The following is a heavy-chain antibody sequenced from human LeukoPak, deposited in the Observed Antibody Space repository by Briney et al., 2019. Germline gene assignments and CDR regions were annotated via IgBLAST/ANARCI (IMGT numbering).Heavy chain of an antibody. V-gene: IGHV4-59*12. CDR3: ARVLAVAGIDNWFDP. CDR1: GGSISSYY. D-gene: IGHD6-19*01. J-gene: IGHJ5*02. CDR2: MYYSGST. Sequence: SETLSLTCTVSGGSISSYYWSWIRQPPGKGLEWIGYMYYSGSTNYNPSTNYNPSLKSRVTISVDTSKNQFSLKLSSVTAADTAVYYCARVLAVAGIDNWFDPWGQGTLVTVSS.